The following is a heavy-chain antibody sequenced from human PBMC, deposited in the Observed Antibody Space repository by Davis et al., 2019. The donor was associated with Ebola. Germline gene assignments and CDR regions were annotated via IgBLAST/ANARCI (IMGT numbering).Heavy chain of an antibody. J-gene: IGHJ4*02. CDR1: GFTFSNDG. CDR2: ISYDGRNT. CDR3: ANALWDGGY. D-gene: IGHD3-10*01. Sequence: GESLKISCEGSGFTFSNDGMAWVRQAPGKGLEWVASISYDGRNTHYADAVKGRFTISRDNSKNTLYLQISSRRAEDTAVYYCANALWDGGYWGQGTLVTVSS. V-gene: IGHV3-23*01.